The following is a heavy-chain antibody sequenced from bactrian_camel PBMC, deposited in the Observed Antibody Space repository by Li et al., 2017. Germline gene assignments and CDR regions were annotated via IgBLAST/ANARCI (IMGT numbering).Heavy chain of an antibody. J-gene: IGHJ4*01. CDR2: IDKYGST. CDR1: GVILGPAC. Sequence: QLVESGGGSVQTGGSLRLSCTASGVILGPACNGWFRQAPGKEQERERVVTIDKYGSTTYADSVKGRFTISKVSNTLYLQMNSLKPEDTAMYYCAADILNNGLRGAGHEYAHWGQGTQVTVS. CDR3: AADILNNGLRGAGHEYAH. V-gene: IGHV3S53*01. D-gene: IGHD5*01.